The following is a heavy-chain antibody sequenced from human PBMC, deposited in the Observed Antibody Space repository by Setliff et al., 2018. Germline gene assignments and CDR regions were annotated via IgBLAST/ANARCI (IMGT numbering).Heavy chain of an antibody. CDR1: GGTFSSYA. CDR2: IIPIFGTA. V-gene: IGHV1-69*06. J-gene: IGHJ4*02. Sequence: SVKVSCKASGGTFSSYAISWVRQAPGQGLEWMGRIIPIFGTANYAQKFQGRVTIAADKSTSTAYMELSSLRSEDTAVYYCARDRPPYYYDSSGYYYSAGNFDYWGQGTLVTVSS. D-gene: IGHD3-22*01. CDR3: ARDRPPYYYDSSGYYYSAGNFDY.